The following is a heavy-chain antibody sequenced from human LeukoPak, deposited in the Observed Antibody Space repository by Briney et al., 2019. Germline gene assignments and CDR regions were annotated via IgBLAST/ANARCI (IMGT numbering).Heavy chain of an antibody. Sequence: SETLSLTCTVSGGSISINSYYWGWIRQPPGKGLEWIGSIYYSGSTYYNPSLKSRVTISVDTSKNQFSLKLSSVTAADTAVYYCARLRSAAGSGPSDYWGQGTLVTVSS. CDR1: GGSISINSYY. CDR3: ARLRSAAGSGPSDY. D-gene: IGHD6-13*01. CDR2: IYYSGST. J-gene: IGHJ4*02. V-gene: IGHV4-39*01.